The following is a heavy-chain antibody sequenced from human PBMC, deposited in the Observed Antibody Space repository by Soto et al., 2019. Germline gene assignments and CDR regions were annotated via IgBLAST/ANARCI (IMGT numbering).Heavy chain of an antibody. CDR1: GGSISGYY. V-gene: IGHV4-59*01. J-gene: IGHJ4*02. CDR2: IYYSGST. D-gene: IGHD6-19*01. Sequence: SGTLSLTCTVSGGSISGYYWSWIRQPPGKGLEWIGYIYYSGSTNYNPSLKSRVTISVDTSKNQFSLKLSSVTAADTAVYYCARVVSSGWLEFDYWGQGTLVTVSS. CDR3: ARVVSSGWLEFDY.